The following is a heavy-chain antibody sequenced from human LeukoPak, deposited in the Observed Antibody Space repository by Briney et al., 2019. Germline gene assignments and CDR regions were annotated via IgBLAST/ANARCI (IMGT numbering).Heavy chain of an antibody. CDR1: GYTFTSYG. V-gene: IGHV1-18*01. CDR3: ARDWDIVVVVANTFDY. CDR2: ISAYNGNT. J-gene: IGHJ4*02. Sequence: ASVKVSCKASGYTFTSYGISWVRQAPGQGLEWMGWISAYNGNTNYAQKLQGRVTMTTGTSTSTAYMELRSLRSVDTAVYYCARDWDIVVVVANTFDYWGQGTLVTVSS. D-gene: IGHD2-15*01.